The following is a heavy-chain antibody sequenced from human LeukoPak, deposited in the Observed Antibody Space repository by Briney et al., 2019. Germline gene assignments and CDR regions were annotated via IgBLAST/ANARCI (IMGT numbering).Heavy chain of an antibody. V-gene: IGHV4-31*03. CDR3: AGWTDCSSTSCYIYADY. J-gene: IGHJ4*02. CDR1: GGSISSGGYY. Sequence: PSETLSLTCTVSGGSISSGGYYWSWIRQHPGKGLEWIGYIYYSGSTYYNPSLKSRVTISVATSKIQFSLKLSSVAAADTAVYYCAGWTDCSSTSCYIYADYWGQGTLVTVSS. CDR2: IYYSGST. D-gene: IGHD2-2*02.